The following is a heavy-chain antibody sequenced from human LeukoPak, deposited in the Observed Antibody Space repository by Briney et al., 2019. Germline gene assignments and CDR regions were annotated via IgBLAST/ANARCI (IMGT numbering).Heavy chain of an antibody. V-gene: IGHV1-18*01. CDR1: GYTFTSYG. D-gene: IGHD6-6*01. CDR3: ARDLGSSATSTNWFDP. J-gene: IGHJ5*02. CDR2: ISAYNGNT. Sequence: VASVKVSCKASGYTFTSYGISWVRQAPGQGLEWMGWISAYNGNTNYAQKLQGRVTMTTGTSTSTAYMELRSPRSDDTAVYYCARDLGSSATSTNWFDPWGQGTLVTVSS.